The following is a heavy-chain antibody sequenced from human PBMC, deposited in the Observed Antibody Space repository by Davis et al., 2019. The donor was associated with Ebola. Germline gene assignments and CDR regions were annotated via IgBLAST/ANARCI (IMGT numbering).Heavy chain of an antibody. CDR2: VSWNSGTI. CDR1: QFSFDEYA. J-gene: IGHJ4*02. Sequence: GGSLRLSCAASQFSFDEYAMHWVRQAPGKGLEWVAGVSWNSGTIDYADSVKGRFTISRDNARNSLYLQMNSLRAEDTALYYCAKAASSFHFDHWGQGTLVTVSS. D-gene: IGHD2-15*01. V-gene: IGHV3-9*01. CDR3: AKAASSFHFDH.